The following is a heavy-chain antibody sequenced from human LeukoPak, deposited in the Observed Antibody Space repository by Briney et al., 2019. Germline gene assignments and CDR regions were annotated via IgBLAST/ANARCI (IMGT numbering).Heavy chain of an antibody. CDR1: GGSISSGGYY. CDR2: IYYSGST. D-gene: IGHD7-27*01. V-gene: IGHV4-61*08. J-gene: IGHJ3*02. Sequence: PSQTLSLTCTVSGGSISSGGYYWSWIRQPPGKGLEWIGYIYYSGSTNYNPSLKSRVTISVDTSKNQFSLKLSSVTAADTAVYYCARDGDPDAFDIWGQGTMVTVSS. CDR3: ARDGDPDAFDI.